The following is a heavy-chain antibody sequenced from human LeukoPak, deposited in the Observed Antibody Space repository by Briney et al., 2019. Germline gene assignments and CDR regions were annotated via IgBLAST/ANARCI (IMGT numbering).Heavy chain of an antibody. V-gene: IGHV4-59*08. CDR1: GGSISSYY. Sequence: SETLSLTCTVSGGSISSYYWSWIRQPPGKGLEWIGYIYYSGSTNYNPSLKSRVTISVDTSKNQFSLKLSSVTAADTAVYYCASLVTFGGVIAEAIWGQGTMVTVSS. CDR2: IYYSGST. D-gene: IGHD3-16*02. CDR3: ASLVTFGGVIAEAI. J-gene: IGHJ3*02.